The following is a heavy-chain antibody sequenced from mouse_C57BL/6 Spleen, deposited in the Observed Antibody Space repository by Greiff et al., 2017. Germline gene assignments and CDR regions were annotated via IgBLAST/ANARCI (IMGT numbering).Heavy chain of an antibody. CDR3: ARYYYGSSWYFDV. D-gene: IGHD1-1*01. J-gene: IGHJ1*03. CDR2: ISDGGSYT. CDR1: GFTFSSYA. Sequence: EVKVVESGGGLVKPGGSLKLSCAASGFTFSSYAMSWVRQTPEKRLEWVATISDGGSYTYYPDNVKGRFTISRDNAKNNLYLQMSHLKSEDTAMYYCARYYYGSSWYFDVWGTGTTVTVSS. V-gene: IGHV5-4*03.